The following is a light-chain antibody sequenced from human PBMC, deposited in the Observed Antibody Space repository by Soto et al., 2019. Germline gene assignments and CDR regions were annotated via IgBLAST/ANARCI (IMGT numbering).Light chain of an antibody. V-gene: IGKV3-15*01. J-gene: IGKJ2*01. CDR2: GAS. CDR3: QQSNNWPYT. Sequence: EIVMTQSPATLSVSPGERATLSRRASQSVRHNLAWYQQKPGQAPRLLIYGASTRATDIPARFSGSGSGTEFTLTISSLQSEDFAVYYCQQSNNWPYTFGQGTKVDIK. CDR1: QSVRHN.